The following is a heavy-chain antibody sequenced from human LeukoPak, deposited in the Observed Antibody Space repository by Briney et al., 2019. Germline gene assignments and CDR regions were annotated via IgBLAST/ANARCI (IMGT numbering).Heavy chain of an antibody. D-gene: IGHD6-13*01. Sequence: GGSLRLSCAASGFTFSDYYMSWIRQAPGKGLEWVSYISSSGCTIYYADSVKGRFTISRDNAKNSLYLQMNSLRAEDTAVYYCASRAAAGNYEYFQHWGQGTLVTVSS. J-gene: IGHJ1*01. CDR1: GFTFSDYY. V-gene: IGHV3-11*01. CDR3: ASRAAAGNYEYFQH. CDR2: ISSSGCTI.